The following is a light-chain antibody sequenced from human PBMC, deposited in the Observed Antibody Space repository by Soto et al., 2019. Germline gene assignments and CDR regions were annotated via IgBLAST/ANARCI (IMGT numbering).Light chain of an antibody. Sequence: DIQMTQSPSTLSASVGDRVTITCRASQSINNLLAWYQQKPGKAPNLLIYEASSLQSGVPSRFSGSGSGTEFTLTITSLQPDDFASYYCQQYHSYPWACGQGTKVEIK. CDR2: EAS. CDR1: QSINNL. V-gene: IGKV1-5*03. CDR3: QQYHSYPWA. J-gene: IGKJ1*01.